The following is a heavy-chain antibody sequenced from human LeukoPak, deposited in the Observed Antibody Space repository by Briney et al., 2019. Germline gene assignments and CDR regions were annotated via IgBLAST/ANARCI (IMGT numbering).Heavy chain of an antibody. Sequence: GGSPRLSCAASGFTFSSYSMNWIRQAPGKGLEWVSSISSSTSYIYYADSVKGRFTISKDNAKNSLYLQMNSLRAEDTAVYYCARAGGSTVSHSDYWGQGTLVTVSS. CDR2: ISSSTSYI. V-gene: IGHV3-21*03. CDR1: GFTFSSYS. D-gene: IGHD4-17*01. J-gene: IGHJ4*02. CDR3: ARAGGSTVSHSDY.